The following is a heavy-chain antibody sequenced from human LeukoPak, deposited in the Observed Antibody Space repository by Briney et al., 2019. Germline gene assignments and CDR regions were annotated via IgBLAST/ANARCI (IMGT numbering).Heavy chain of an antibody. V-gene: IGHV3-9*01. CDR1: GFTFDDYA. J-gene: IGHJ4*02. Sequence: GGSLRLSCAASGFTFDDYAMHWVRQAPGKGLEWVSGISWNSGTIDYADSVKGRFTISRDNARNSLYLQMNSLRAEDTAVYYCAKEALAAAVDTIDYWGQGTLVTVSS. CDR3: AKEALAAAVDTIDY. CDR2: ISWNSGTI. D-gene: IGHD6-13*01.